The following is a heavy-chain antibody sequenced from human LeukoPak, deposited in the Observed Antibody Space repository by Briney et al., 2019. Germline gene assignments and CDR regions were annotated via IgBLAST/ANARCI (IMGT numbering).Heavy chain of an antibody. J-gene: IGHJ1*01. D-gene: IGHD6-19*01. V-gene: IGHV4-34*01. Sequence: SETLSLTCAVYGGSFSGYYWSWIRQPPGKGLEWIGEINHSGSTNYNPSLKSRVTISVDTSKNQFSLKLSSVTAADTAVYYCATYSSGWYHPYFQHWGQGTLVTVSS. CDR3: ATYSSGWYHPYFQH. CDR1: GGSFSGYY. CDR2: INHSGST.